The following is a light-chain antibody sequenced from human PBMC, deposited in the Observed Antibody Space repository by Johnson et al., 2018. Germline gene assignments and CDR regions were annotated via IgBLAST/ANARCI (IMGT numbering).Light chain of an antibody. V-gene: IGLV1-51*02. CDR1: SSNIGNNY. J-gene: IGLJ1*01. CDR3: GTWDSSLSAVNV. Sequence: QSVLTQPPSVSAAPGQKVTISCSGSSSNIGNNYVSWYQQLPGTAPKLLIYENNKRPSGIPDRFSGSKSGTSATLGITGLQTGDEADYYCGTWDSSLSAVNVCGTGTEVTVL. CDR2: ENN.